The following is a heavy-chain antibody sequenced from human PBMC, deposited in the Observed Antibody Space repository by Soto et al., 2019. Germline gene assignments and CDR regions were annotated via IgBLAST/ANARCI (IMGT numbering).Heavy chain of an antibody. CDR3: VHKSYSIWFDP. CDR1: GFSLTTSGVG. CDR2: IYWDDDK. D-gene: IGHD2-15*01. Sequence: QITLKESGPTLVKPTQTLTLTCTFSGFSLTTSGVGVGWIRQPPGKALEWLALIYWDDDKRYSPSLRSRLTITKDSSKNQVVLTMSNVDPVDTASYYCVHKSYSIWFDPWGQGTLVTVSS. J-gene: IGHJ5*02. V-gene: IGHV2-5*02.